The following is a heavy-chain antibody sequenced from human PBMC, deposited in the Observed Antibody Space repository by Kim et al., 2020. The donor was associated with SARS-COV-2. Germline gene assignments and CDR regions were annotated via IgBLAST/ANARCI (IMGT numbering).Heavy chain of an antibody. V-gene: IGHV3-33*01. J-gene: IGHJ4*02. CDR1: GFTFSSYG. D-gene: IGHD1-26*01. Sequence: GGSLRLSCAASGFTFSSYGMHWVRQAPGKGLEWVAVIWYDGSNKYYADSVKGRFTISRDNSKNTLYLQMNSLRAEDTAVYYCAREGISRVWDFDYWGQGTLVTVSS. CDR2: IWYDGSNK. CDR3: AREGISRVWDFDY.